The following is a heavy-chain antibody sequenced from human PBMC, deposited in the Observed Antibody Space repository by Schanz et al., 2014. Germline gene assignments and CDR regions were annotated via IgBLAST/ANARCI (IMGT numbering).Heavy chain of an antibody. CDR2: IWYDGSNK. D-gene: IGHD2-2*01. CDR3: AKSMYSTSWAFDF. J-gene: IGHJ4*02. Sequence: VQLLESGGGLVQPGGSLRLSCAASGFTFSSYAMSWVRQAPGKGLEWVAFIWYDGSNKYYADSVKGRFTISRDNSKNTLYVQMNSLRAEDTAVYYCAKSMYSTSWAFDFWGQGAQVTVSS. V-gene: IGHV3-30*02. CDR1: GFTFSSYA.